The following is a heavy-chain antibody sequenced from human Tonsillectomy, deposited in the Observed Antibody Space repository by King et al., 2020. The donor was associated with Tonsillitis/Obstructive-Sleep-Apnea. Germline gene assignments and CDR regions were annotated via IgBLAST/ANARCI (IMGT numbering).Heavy chain of an antibody. Sequence: VQLVESGGGLVQPGRSLRLSCAASGFTFDDFAMHWVRHAPGKGLEWVSGISWNSGDIGYADSVKGRFTISRDNAKNSLYLQMNSLRAEDTALYYCAKAHGSSSYLSLDYWGQGALVTVSS. CDR3: AKAHGSSSYLSLDY. CDR1: GFTFDDFA. J-gene: IGHJ4*02. CDR2: ISWNSGDI. D-gene: IGHD3-22*01. V-gene: IGHV3-9*01.